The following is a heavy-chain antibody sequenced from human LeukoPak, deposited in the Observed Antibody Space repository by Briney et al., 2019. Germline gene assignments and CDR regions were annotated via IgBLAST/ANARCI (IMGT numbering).Heavy chain of an antibody. V-gene: IGHV1-46*01. Sequence: ASVKVSCKSSGYSFTSYGINWVRQAPGQGLEWMGIINPSGGSTSYAQKFQGRVTMTRDTSTSTVYMELSSLRSEDTAVYYCARGFSMVRGVLYYFDYWGQGTLVTVSS. CDR2: INPSGGST. CDR3: ARGFSMVRGVLYYFDY. CDR1: GYSFTSYG. J-gene: IGHJ4*02. D-gene: IGHD3-10*01.